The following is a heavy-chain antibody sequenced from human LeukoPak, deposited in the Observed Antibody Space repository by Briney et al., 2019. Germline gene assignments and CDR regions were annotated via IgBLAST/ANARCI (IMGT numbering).Heavy chain of an antibody. V-gene: IGHV4-39*01. Sequence: KSSETLSLTCTVSGGSISSSSYYWGWIRQPPGRGLEWIGSIYYSGSTYYNPSLKSRVTISIDTSKNQFSLKLSSVTAADTAVYYCARHPNAAVVQIDHWGQGTLVTVSS. CDR2: IYYSGST. D-gene: IGHD2-15*01. J-gene: IGHJ4*02. CDR3: ARHPNAAVVQIDH. CDR1: GGSISSSSYY.